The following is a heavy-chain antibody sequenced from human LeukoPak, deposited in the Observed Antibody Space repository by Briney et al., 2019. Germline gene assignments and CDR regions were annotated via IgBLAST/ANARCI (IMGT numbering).Heavy chain of an antibody. CDR1: GGSINSYY. Sequence: SETLSLTCTVSGGSINSYYWSWIRQPPGKGLEWIGYIYYSGSTNYNPSLKSRVTISVDTSKNQFSLKLSSVTAADTAVYYCARGRSGGGSSNNWFDPWGQGTLVTVSS. J-gene: IGHJ5*02. CDR2: IYYSGST. V-gene: IGHV4-59*01. CDR3: ARGRSGGGSSNNWFDP. D-gene: IGHD2-15*01.